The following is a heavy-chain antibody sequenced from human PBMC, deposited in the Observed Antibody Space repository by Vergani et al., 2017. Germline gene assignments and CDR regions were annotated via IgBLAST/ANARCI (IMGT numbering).Heavy chain of an antibody. Sequence: QVQLQESGPGLVKPSQTLSLTCTVSGGSISSGDYYWSWIRQPPGKGLEWIGYIYYSGSTYYNPSLKSRVTISVDTSKNQFSLKLSSVTAADTAVYYCARGGLITMVRGVITWFDPWGQGTLVTVSS. CDR3: ARGGLITMVRGVITWFDP. J-gene: IGHJ5*02. V-gene: IGHV4-30-4*01. CDR2: IYYSGST. D-gene: IGHD3-10*01. CDR1: GGSISSGDYY.